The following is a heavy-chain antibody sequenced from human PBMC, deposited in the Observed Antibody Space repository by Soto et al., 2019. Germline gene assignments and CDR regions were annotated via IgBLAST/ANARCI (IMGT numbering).Heavy chain of an antibody. V-gene: IGHV4-34*01. Sequence: SETLSLTCAVYGGSFSAYYWSWIRQPPGKGRQWIGEINHSGSGSTNNTPSLKSRVTISVVTSKNQFSLKLSSVTAADTAMYYCARDGYGSTISCSTRPFVSWGQGTLVTVSS. CDR2: INHSGSGST. CDR3: ARDGYGSTISCSTRPFVS. CDR1: GGSFSAYY. D-gene: IGHD2-2*02. J-gene: IGHJ4*02.